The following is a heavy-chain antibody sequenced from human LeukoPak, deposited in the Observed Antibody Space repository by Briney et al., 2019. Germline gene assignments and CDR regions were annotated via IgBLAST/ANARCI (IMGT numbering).Heavy chain of an antibody. CDR3: ARHSDYVGDSSLDTDALDV. D-gene: IGHD4-23*01. CDR1: GGSISSSTYY. CDR2: IYYSGSN. V-gene: IGHV4-39*01. J-gene: IGHJ3*01. Sequence: PSETLSLTCTVSGGSISSSTYYWVWIRQPPGKGLEWIATIYYSGSNYYNPSLKSRVTISVDTSNNQFSLTLSSVTAADTAVYYCARHSDYVGDSSLDTDALDVWGRGTMVTVSS.